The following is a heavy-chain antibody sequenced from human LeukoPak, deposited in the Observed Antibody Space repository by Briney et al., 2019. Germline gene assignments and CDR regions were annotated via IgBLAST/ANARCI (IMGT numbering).Heavy chain of an antibody. J-gene: IGHJ4*02. D-gene: IGHD6-19*01. V-gene: IGHV4-34*01. Sequence: SETLSLTCAVYGGSFNDYYWSCIRQPPGKGLEWLGEINHSGSTNYNPSLKSRVTISVDTSMNQFSLKLSSVTAADTAVYYCARSGGIAVAAFDYWGQGTLVTVSS. CDR1: GGSFNDYY. CDR2: INHSGST. CDR3: ARSGGIAVAAFDY.